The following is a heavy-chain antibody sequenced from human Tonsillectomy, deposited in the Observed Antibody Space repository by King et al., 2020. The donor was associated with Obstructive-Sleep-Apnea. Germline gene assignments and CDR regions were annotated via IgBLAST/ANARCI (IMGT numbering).Heavy chain of an antibody. CDR3: ARPSSSWYAGANYYGMDV. D-gene: IGHD6-13*01. V-gene: IGHV3-30*04. CDR1: GFTFSSYA. J-gene: IGHJ6*02. Sequence: VQLVESGGGVVQPGRSLRLSCAASGFTFSSYAMHWVRQAPGKGLEWVALISYDGSNKYYADSVKGRFTISRDNSKNTLYLQMNSLRAEDTAVYYCARPSSSWYAGANYYGMDVWGQGTTVTVFS. CDR2: ISYDGSNK.